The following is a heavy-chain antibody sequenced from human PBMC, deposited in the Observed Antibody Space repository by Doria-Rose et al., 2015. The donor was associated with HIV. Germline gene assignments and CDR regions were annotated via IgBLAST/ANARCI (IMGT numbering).Heavy chain of an antibody. CDR2: ISWDSGAK. V-gene: IGHV3-9*01. CDR1: GFSFESYA. CDR3: AKAPIIGPKYYFYMDV. D-gene: IGHD3-3*01. J-gene: IGHJ6*03. Sequence: VQLVQSGGGLVQPGRSLRLSCVGSGFSFESYATHWVRLAPGKGLEWVAGISWDSGAKGNADSVEGRFTIFRDNAKKSVYLEMRSLRPEDTAFYYCAKAPIIGPKYYFYMDVWGKGTSVTVSS.